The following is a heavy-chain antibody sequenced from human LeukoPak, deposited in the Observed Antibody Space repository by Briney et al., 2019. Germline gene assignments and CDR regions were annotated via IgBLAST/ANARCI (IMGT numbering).Heavy chain of an antibody. J-gene: IGHJ6*03. D-gene: IGHD3-3*01. Sequence: SETLSLTCTVSGYSISSGYYWGWIRQPPGKGLEWIGSIYHSGSTYYNPSLKSRVTISVDTSKNQFSLKLSSVTAADTAVYYCARVSYDFWSGYYRHYYYYMDVWGKGTTVTVSS. CDR3: ARVSYDFWSGYYRHYYYYMDV. CDR1: GYSISSGYY. CDR2: IYHSGST. V-gene: IGHV4-38-2*02.